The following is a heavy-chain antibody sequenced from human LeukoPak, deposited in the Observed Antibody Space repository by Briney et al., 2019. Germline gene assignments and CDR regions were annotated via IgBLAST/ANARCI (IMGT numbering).Heavy chain of an antibody. CDR3: ASPTMVRGVIINDY. Sequence: GGSLRLSCAASGFTVSSNYMSWVRQAPGKGLEWVSVIYSGGSTYYADSVKGRFTISRDNSKNTLYLQMNSLRAEGTAVYYCASPTMVRGVIINDYWGQGTLVTVSS. CDR1: GFTVSSNY. D-gene: IGHD3-10*01. CDR2: IYSGGST. J-gene: IGHJ4*02. V-gene: IGHV3-66*01.